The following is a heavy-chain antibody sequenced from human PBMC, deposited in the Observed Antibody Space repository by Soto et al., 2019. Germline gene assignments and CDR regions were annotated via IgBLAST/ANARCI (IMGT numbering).Heavy chain of an antibody. V-gene: IGHV3-30*03. CDR1: GFTFSSYG. CDR2: ISYDGSNK. Sequence: GGSLRLSCAASGFTFSSYGMHWVRQAPGKGLEWVAVISYDGSNKYYADSVKGRFTISRDNSKNTLYLQMNSLRAEDTAVYYCGGGSNWLPFSYYYGMDVWGQGTTVTVSS. D-gene: IGHD6-13*01. J-gene: IGHJ6*02. CDR3: GGGSNWLPFSYYYGMDV.